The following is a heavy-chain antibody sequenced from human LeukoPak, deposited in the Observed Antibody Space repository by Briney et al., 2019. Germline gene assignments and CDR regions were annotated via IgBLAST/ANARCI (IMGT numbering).Heavy chain of an antibody. Sequence: GGSLRLSCAASGLDFKNAWMSWVRQAPGKGLEWVGRIRSKTDGERTDYAAPVKGRFTISRDDSKNTLYLQMKSLKTEDTAMYFCTYSPYSYFDSWGQGSLVTVSS. CDR2: IRSKTDGERT. V-gene: IGHV3-15*01. CDR1: GLDFKNAW. CDR3: TYSPYSYFDS. J-gene: IGHJ4*02. D-gene: IGHD2-15*01.